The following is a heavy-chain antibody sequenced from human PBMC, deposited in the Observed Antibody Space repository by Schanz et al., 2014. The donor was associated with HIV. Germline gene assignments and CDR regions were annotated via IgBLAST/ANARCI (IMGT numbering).Heavy chain of an antibody. CDR2: IWNDGSNT. D-gene: IGHD4-17*01. CDR1: GFTFDNYG. J-gene: IGHJ4*02. Sequence: QVQLVESGGGVVQPGRSLRLSCEASGFTFDNYGMHWVRQAPGKGLEGVAVIWNDGSNTFYADSVKGRFTISRDNSKNTLYLQMNNLRAEDTAVYGCARQGLRFSFWLDYWGQGTPVTVS. V-gene: IGHV3-33*08. CDR3: ARQGLRFSFWLDY.